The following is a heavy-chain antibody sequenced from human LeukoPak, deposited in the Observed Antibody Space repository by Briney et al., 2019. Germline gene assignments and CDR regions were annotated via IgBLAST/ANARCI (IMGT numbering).Heavy chain of an antibody. V-gene: IGHV3-23*01. J-gene: IGHJ4*02. CDR1: GLTFSSYA. CDR2: ISGSGGST. CDR3: AKVTYSGWPYYFDY. Sequence: GGSLRLSCAASGLTFSSYAMSWVRPAPGKGLEWVSAISGSGGSTYYADSVKGRFTISRDNSKNTLYLQMNSLRAKDTAVYYCAKVTYSGWPYYFDYWGQGTLVTVSS. D-gene: IGHD6-19*01.